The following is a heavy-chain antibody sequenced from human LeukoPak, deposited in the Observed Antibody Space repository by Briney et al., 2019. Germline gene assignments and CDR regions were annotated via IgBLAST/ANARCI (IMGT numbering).Heavy chain of an antibody. D-gene: IGHD2-2*01. Sequence: QTGGSLRLSCAASGFTFSSYAMHWVRQAPGKGLEWVAVISYDGSNKYYADSVKGRFTISRDNSKNTLYLQMNSLRAEDTAVYYCARETGARYQLLFSYGMDVWGQGTTVTVSS. CDR2: ISYDGSNK. CDR1: GFTFSSYA. V-gene: IGHV3-30-3*01. J-gene: IGHJ6*02. CDR3: ARETGARYQLLFSYGMDV.